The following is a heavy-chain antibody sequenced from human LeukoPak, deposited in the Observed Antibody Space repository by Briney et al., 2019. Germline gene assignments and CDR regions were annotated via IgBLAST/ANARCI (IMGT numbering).Heavy chain of an antibody. D-gene: IGHD4/OR15-4a*01. Sequence: ASVKVSCKVSGYTLTELSMHWVRQAPGKGLEWMGGFDPEDGETIYAQKFQGRVTMTEDTSTDTAYMELSSLRSEDTAVYYCARGSRGAASTYYYYYMDVWGKGTTVTVSS. CDR1: GYTLTELS. CDR2: FDPEDGET. CDR3: ARGSRGAASTYYYYYMDV. J-gene: IGHJ6*03. V-gene: IGHV1-24*01.